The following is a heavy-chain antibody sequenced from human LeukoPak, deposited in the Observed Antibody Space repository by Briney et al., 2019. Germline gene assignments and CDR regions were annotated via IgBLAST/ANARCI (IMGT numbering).Heavy chain of an antibody. Sequence: GAAVTVSCKASGGTFSSYAISWVRQAPGQGLEWMGGIIPILGTANYAQKFQGRVTITTDESTSTAYMELSRLRSEDTAVYYCAVGRAVGFLESLLSENSFDYWGQGTLVTVSS. CDR2: IIPILGTA. CDR1: GGTFSSYA. D-gene: IGHD3-3*01. CDR3: AVGRAVGFLESLLSENSFDY. J-gene: IGHJ4*02. V-gene: IGHV1-69*05.